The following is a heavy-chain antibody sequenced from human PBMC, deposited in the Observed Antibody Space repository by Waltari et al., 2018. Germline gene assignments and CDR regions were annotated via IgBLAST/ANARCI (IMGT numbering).Heavy chain of an antibody. V-gene: IGHV3-7*01. D-gene: IGHD4-17*01. CDR1: GFTFSSYC. CDR3: ARDPNYGDIDY. Sequence: EVQLVESGGGLVQPGGSLRLSCAASGFTFSSYCMSWVRQAPGKGREGVANRKQDGSEKDYGDALKVRFTISRDNAKNSLYLQMNSLRAEDTAVYYWARDPNYGDIDYWGQGTLVTVSS. CDR2: RKQDGSEK. J-gene: IGHJ4*02.